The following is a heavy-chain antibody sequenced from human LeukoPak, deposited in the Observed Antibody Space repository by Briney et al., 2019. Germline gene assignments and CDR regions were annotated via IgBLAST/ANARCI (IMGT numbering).Heavy chain of an antibody. CDR1: GYTFTGYY. CDR3: ARDWGAPTQYYYYGMGV. J-gene: IGHJ6*02. V-gene: IGHV1-69*13. CDR2: IIPIFGTA. Sequence: GASVKVSCKASGYTFTGYYMHWVRQAPGQGLEWMGGIIPIFGTANYAQKFQGRVTITADESTSTAYMELSSLRSEDTAVYYCARDWGAPTQYYYYGMGVWGQGTTVTVSS. D-gene: IGHD3-16*01.